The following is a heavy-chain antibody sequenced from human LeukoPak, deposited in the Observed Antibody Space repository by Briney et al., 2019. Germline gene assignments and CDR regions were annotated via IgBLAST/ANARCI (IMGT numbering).Heavy chain of an antibody. J-gene: IGHJ4*02. CDR3: AGVVNSYGPVDY. Sequence: PGGSLRLSCAASGFTFSIHTMSWVRQAPGKGLEWVSCISTTSSYIYYADSVKGRFTISRDNAKNSLYLQMNSLRAEDTAVYYCAGVVNSYGPVDYWGQGTLVTVSS. CDR2: ISTTSSYI. CDR1: GFTFSIHT. V-gene: IGHV3-21*01. D-gene: IGHD5-18*01.